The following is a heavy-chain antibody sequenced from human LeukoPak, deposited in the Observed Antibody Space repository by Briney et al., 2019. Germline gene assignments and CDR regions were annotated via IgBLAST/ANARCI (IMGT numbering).Heavy chain of an antibody. V-gene: IGHV4-30-4*08. J-gene: IGHJ2*01. Sequence: SQTLSLTCTVSGGSISSGGYYWSWIRQHPGKGLEWIGYIYYSGSTYYNPSLKSRVTISVDTSKNQFSLKLSSVTAADTAVYYCARDVADSSGYYYTLGWYFDLWGRGTLVTVSS. CDR3: ARDVADSSGYYYTLGWYFDL. CDR1: GGSISSGGYY. D-gene: IGHD3-22*01. CDR2: IYYSGST.